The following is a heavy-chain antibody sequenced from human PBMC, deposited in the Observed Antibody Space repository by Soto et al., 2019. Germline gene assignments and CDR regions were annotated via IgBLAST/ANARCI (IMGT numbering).Heavy chain of an antibody. Sequence: SETLSLTCTVSGGSISSSSYYWGWIRQPPGKGLEWIGSIYYSGSTYYNPSLKSRVTISVDTSKNQFSLKLSSVTAADTAVYYCARTPPSGGSYPPVFDYWGQGTLVTVSS. V-gene: IGHV4-39*01. CDR2: IYYSGST. CDR3: ARTPPSGGSYPPVFDY. J-gene: IGHJ4*02. CDR1: GGSISSSSYY. D-gene: IGHD1-26*01.